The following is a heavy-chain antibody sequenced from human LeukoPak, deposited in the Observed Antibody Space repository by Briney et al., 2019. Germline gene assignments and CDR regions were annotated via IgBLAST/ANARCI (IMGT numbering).Heavy chain of an antibody. J-gene: IGHJ5*02. CDR3: ARVTMVRGVSGNWFDP. Sequence: GESLKISCKGSGYSFTSYWIGWVRQMPGKGLEWMGIIYPGESDTRYSPSFQGQVTISADKSISTAYLQWSSLKASDTAMYYCARVTMVRGVSGNWFDPWGQGTLVTVSS. CDR2: IYPGESDT. CDR1: GYSFTSYW. D-gene: IGHD3-10*01. V-gene: IGHV5-51*01.